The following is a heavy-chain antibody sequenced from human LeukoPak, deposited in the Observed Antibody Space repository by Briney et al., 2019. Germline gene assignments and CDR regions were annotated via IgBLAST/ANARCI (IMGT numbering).Heavy chain of an antibody. D-gene: IGHD3-10*01. CDR1: GFTFSSYS. CDR3: ARDGYYYGSGSYSAPLY. CDR2: ISSSSSYI. Sequence: GGSLRLSCAASGFTFSSYSMNWVRQAPGKGLEWVSSISSSSSYIYYADSVKGRFTISRDNAKNSLYLQMNSLRAEDTAVYYCARDGYYYGSGSYSAPLYWGHGTLVTVSS. V-gene: IGHV3-21*01. J-gene: IGHJ4*01.